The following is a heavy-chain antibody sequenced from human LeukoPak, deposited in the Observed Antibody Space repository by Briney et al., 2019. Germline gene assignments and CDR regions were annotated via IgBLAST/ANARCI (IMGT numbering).Heavy chain of an antibody. V-gene: IGHV3-21*01. D-gene: IGHD6-19*01. Sequence: GGSLRLSCAASGFTFSTYTMNWVRQAPGKGLEWVSSITSSSSYIAYSDSVKGRFTISRDNAKNSLYLQMNSLRAEETAVFYCARGQWPDYWGQGTLLIVSS. CDR3: ARGQWPDY. CDR2: ITSSSSYI. CDR1: GFTFSTYT. J-gene: IGHJ4*02.